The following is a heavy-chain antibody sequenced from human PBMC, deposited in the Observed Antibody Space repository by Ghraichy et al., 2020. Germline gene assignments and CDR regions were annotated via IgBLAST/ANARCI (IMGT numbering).Heavy chain of an antibody. CDR1: GFTFSTYG. CDR3: ARGASGWPLGWFDP. Sequence: GGSLRLSCAASGFTFSTYGMHWVRQAPGKGLEWVAVIWYDGSNKYYADSVKGRFTISRDNSKNTLYFQMNSLRAEDTAVYYCARGASGWPLGWFDPWDQGTLVTVSS. D-gene: IGHD6-19*01. J-gene: IGHJ5*02. V-gene: IGHV3-33*01. CDR2: IWYDGSNK.